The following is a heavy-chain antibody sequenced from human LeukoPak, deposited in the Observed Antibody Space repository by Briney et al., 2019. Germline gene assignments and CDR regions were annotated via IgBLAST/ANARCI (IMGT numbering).Heavy chain of an antibody. D-gene: IGHD4-17*01. V-gene: IGHV1-46*01. Sequence: ASVKLSCTASGSTFTSYYTHWVRQAPGQGLEWMGIINLSGGGTSYAHTFQGRVTMTSDTSTSTVYMELSRMRSEDTAVNYCAEGTSNYYYGDFYYFDYWGQGTLVTVSS. CDR2: INLSGGGT. CDR3: AEGTSNYYYGDFYYFDY. CDR1: GSTFTSYY. J-gene: IGHJ4*02.